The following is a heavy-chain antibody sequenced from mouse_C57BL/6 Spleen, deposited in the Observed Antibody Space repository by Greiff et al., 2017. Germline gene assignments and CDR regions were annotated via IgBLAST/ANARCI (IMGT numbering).Heavy chain of an antibody. V-gene: IGHV1-82*01. D-gene: IGHD1-1*01. J-gene: IGHJ1*03. CDR3: ARDTTVVAHWYFDV. Sequence: QVQLQQSGPELVKPGASVKISCKASGYAFSSSWMNWVKQRPGKGLEWIGRIYPGDGDTNYNGTFKGKATLTAAKSSITAYMQLSSLTSEDSAVYFCARDTTVVAHWYFDVWGTGTTVTVSS. CDR2: IYPGDGDT. CDR1: GYAFSSSW.